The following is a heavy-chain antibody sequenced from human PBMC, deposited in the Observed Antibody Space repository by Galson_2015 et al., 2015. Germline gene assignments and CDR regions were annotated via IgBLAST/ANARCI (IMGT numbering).Heavy chain of an antibody. Sequence: SVKVSCKASGYTFSSFAMNWVRQAPGQGLEWMGWINTNTGNPTYAQGFTGRFAFSLDTSVSTTYLHISSLEAEDTAMYYCARAGAVAGIWYFDLWGRGTLVTVSS. CDR3: ARAGAVAGIWYFDL. D-gene: IGHD6-19*01. CDR1: GYTFSSFA. V-gene: IGHV7-4-1*02. CDR2: INTNTGNP. J-gene: IGHJ2*01.